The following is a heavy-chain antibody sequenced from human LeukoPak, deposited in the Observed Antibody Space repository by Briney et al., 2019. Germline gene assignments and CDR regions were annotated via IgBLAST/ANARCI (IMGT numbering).Heavy chain of an antibody. V-gene: IGHV1-69*04. CDR3: ARGGSGYESYY. J-gene: IGHJ4*02. D-gene: IGHD5-12*01. CDR1: GGTFSSYA. CDR2: IIPILGIA. Sequence: ASVKVSCKASGGTFSSYAISWVRQAPGQGIEWMGRIIPILGIANYAQKFQGRVTITADKSTSTAYMELSSLRSEDTAVYYCARGGSGYESYYWGQGTLVTVSS.